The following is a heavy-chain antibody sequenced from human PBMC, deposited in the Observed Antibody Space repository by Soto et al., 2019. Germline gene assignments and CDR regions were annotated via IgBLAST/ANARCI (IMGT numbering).Heavy chain of an antibody. Sequence: PSETLSLTCAVAGGSISSNNWWSWVRQPPGKGLEWIGEIYHSGSTNYNPSLKSRVTISVDKSKNQFSLKLSSVTAADTAIYYCARDMEYSYGYGIDYWGQGTLVTVS. CDR2: IYHSGST. D-gene: IGHD5-18*01. J-gene: IGHJ4*02. CDR3: ARDMEYSYGYGIDY. CDR1: GGSISSNNW. V-gene: IGHV4-4*02.